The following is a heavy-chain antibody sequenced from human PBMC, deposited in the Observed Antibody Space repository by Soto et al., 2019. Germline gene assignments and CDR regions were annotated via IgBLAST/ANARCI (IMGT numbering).Heavy chain of an antibody. CDR2: INHSGST. V-gene: IGHV4-34*01. CDR1: GGSFSGYY. J-gene: IGHJ6*02. D-gene: IGHD3-22*01. CDR3: ASLISHYYYSSGYSGIYNYYYGMDV. Sequence: PPETLSLTCAVYGGSFSGYYWSWIRQPPGKGLEWIGEINHSGSTNYNPSLKSRVTISVDTSKNQFPLKLSSVTAADTAVYYCASLISHYYYSSGYSGIYNYYYGMDVWGQGTTVTVSS.